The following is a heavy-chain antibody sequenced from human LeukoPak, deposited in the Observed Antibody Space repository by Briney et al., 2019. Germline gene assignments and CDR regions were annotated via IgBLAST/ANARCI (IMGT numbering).Heavy chain of an antibody. CDR3: ATHAPFGDYDYYFKY. CDR2: IKQDGSAK. V-gene: IGHV3-7*03. J-gene: IGHJ4*02. CDR1: GFTFSNFW. D-gene: IGHD4-17*01. Sequence: GGSLRLSCAASGFTFSNFWMTWVRQAPGKGLEWVANIKQDGSAKYYVDSVKGRFTISRDNVENSLSLQMNSLRAEDTAVYYCATHAPFGDYDYYFKYWGQGTLVTVSS.